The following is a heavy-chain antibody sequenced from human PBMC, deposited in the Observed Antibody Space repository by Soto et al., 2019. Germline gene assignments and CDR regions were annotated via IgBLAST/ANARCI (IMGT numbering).Heavy chain of an antibody. CDR3: ARVVTVTTNYFDY. J-gene: IGHJ4*02. V-gene: IGHV4-31*03. CDR1: GGSISSGGYY. D-gene: IGHD4-4*01. Sequence: SETLSLTCTVSGGSISSGGYYWSWIRQHTGKSLEWIGYIYNSGSTYYNQSLKSRVTISVDMSKIQFSLMLSSVTAADTAVYYCARVVTVTTNYFDYWGQGTLVTVSS. CDR2: IYNSGST.